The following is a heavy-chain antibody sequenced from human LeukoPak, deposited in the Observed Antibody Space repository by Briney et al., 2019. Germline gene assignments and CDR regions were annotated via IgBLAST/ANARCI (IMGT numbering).Heavy chain of an antibody. J-gene: IGHJ3*01. D-gene: IGHD2-15*01. V-gene: IGHV3-7*01. CDR1: GFTFSKYW. CDR3: ARDQDVVVLLGIIAYDAFDL. CDR2: IKQDGSEK. Sequence: GGSLRLSCAASGFTFSKYWMTWVRQAPGKGLEWVANIKQDGSEKHYVDSVKGRFTISRDNGKNSLYLQMNSLRAEDTAVYYCARDQDVVVLLGIIAYDAFDLWGQGTMVTVSS.